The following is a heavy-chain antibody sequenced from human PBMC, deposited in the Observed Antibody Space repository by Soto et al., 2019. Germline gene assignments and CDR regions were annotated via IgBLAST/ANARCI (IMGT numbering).Heavy chain of an antibody. CDR3: ATWYYDFWSGPPFDY. CDR1: GFTFSSYG. J-gene: IGHJ4*02. Sequence: GGSLRLSCAASGFTFSSYGMHWVRQAPGKGLEWVAVISYDGSNKYYADSVKGRFTISRDNSKNTLYLQMNSLRAEDTAVYYCATWYYDFWSGPPFDYWGQGTLVTVSS. V-gene: IGHV3-30*03. D-gene: IGHD3-3*01. CDR2: ISYDGSNK.